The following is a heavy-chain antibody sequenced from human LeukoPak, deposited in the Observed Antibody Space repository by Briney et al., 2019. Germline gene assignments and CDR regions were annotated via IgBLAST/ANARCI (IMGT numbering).Heavy chain of an antibody. CDR3: ARRPMVRGVLDY. D-gene: IGHD3-10*01. V-gene: IGHV4-34*01. CDR2: INHSGST. CDR1: GGSFGGYY. Sequence: SETLSLTCAVYGGSFGGYYWSWIRQPPGKGLEWIGEINHSGSTNYNPSLKSRVTMSVDTSKNQFSLKLSSVTAADTAVYYCARRPMVRGVLDYWGQGTLVTVSS. J-gene: IGHJ4*02.